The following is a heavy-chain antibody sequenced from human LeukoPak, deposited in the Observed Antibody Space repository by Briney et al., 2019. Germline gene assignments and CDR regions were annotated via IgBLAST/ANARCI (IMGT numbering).Heavy chain of an antibody. CDR1: GFTFSSYA. J-gene: IGHJ5*02. V-gene: IGHV3-21*01. Sequence: GGSLRLSCAASGFTFSSYAMSWVRQAPGQGLEWVSSISSSSSYIYYADSVKGRFTIARDNAKNSLYLQMNSLRAEDTAVYYCARDSGTTGEVKFDPWGQGALVTVPS. CDR2: ISSSSSYI. CDR3: ARDSGTTGEVKFDP. D-gene: IGHD3-10*01.